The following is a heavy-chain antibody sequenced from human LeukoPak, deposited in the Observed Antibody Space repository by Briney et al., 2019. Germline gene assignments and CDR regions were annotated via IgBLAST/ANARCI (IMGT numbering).Heavy chain of an antibody. D-gene: IGHD6-19*01. CDR2: IKPDGSEK. V-gene: IGHV3-7*01. CDR3: AGPPQAGPCDH. Sequence: GGSLRLSCAASGFTFSDHWLTWVRQAPGKGLEWVADIKPDGSEKYYVDSVKGRFTISRDNAKNSLYLQMNSLRAEDTAVYYCAGPPQAGPCDHCGQGTLVNVSS. CDR1: GFTFSDHW. J-gene: IGHJ4*02.